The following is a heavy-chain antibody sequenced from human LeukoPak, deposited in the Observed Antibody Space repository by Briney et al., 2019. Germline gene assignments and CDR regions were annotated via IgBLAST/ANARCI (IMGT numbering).Heavy chain of an antibody. CDR1: GFTFGDYA. V-gene: IGHV3-49*03. D-gene: IGHD2-21*02. Sequence: GGSLRLSCTASGFTFGDYAMSWFRQAPGKGLEWVGFIRSKAYGGTTEYAASVKGRFTISRDDSKSIAYLQMNSLKTEDTAVYYCTRVVYCGGDCYSPNYFDYWGQGTLVTVSS. J-gene: IGHJ4*02. CDR2: IRSKAYGGTT. CDR3: TRVVYCGGDCYSPNYFDY.